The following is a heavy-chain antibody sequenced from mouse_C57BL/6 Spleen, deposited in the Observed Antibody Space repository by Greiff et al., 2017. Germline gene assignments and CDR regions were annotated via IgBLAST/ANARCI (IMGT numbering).Heavy chain of an antibody. J-gene: IGHJ4*01. D-gene: IGHD1-1*01. CDR2: ISNLAYSI. CDR3: ARRSSTYAMDY. Sequence: EVQGVESGGGLVQPGGSLKLSCAASGFTFSDYGMAWVRQAPRKGPEWVAFISNLAYSIYYADTVTGRFTISRENAKNTLYLEMSSLRSEDTAMYYCARRSSTYAMDYWGQGTSVTVSS. V-gene: IGHV5-15*01. CDR1: GFTFSDYG.